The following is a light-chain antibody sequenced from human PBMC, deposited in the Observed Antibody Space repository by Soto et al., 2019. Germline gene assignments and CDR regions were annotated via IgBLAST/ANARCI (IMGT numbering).Light chain of an antibody. V-gene: IGKV2-40*01. CDR2: TLW. CDR3: MQRIEFPFT. CDR1: QSLLDSDDGNTY. J-gene: IGKJ5*01. Sequence: EPASISFRSSQSLLDSDDGNTYLDWYLLKPGQSPQLLIYTLWYRASGVPDRLSGSGSGTDCTLRISRVEAEDVGVYYCMQRIEFPFTFGQGTRLEIK.